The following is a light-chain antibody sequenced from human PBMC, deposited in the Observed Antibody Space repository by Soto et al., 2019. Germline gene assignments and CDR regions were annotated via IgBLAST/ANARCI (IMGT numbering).Light chain of an antibody. CDR2: GAS. CDR3: QQYGSTLPT. Sequence: VLTQSPGTLSVSPGERVTVTCGASQSVTGNYLAWYQQKPGQAPRLLIYGASYRATGISDRFSGSGSGTDFSLSIIRLEPEDFAVYWCQQYGSTLPTFGQGTKV. CDR1: QSVTGNY. J-gene: IGKJ1*01. V-gene: IGKV3-20*01.